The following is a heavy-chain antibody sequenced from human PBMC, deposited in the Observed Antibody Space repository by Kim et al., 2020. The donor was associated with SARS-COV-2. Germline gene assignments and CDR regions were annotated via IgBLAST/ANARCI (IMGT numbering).Heavy chain of an antibody. CDR3: ASNDGDYPYYFDY. V-gene: IGHV4-59*01. J-gene: IGHJ4*02. D-gene: IGHD4-17*01. Sequence: NPSLKSRVTISVDPSKNQFSLKLSSVTAADTAVYYCASNDGDYPYYFDYWGQGTLVTVSS.